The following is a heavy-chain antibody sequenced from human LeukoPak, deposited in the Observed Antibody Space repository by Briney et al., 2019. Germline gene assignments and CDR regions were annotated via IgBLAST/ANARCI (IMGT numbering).Heavy chain of an antibody. J-gene: IGHJ4*02. CDR1: GFTFSSYG. V-gene: IGHV3-30*18. CDR3: AKDHRYDYVWGSYRYLYYFDY. Sequence: GGSLRLSCAASGFTFSSYGMHWVRQAPGKGLEWVAVISYDGSNKYYADSVKGRFTISRDNSKNTLYLQMNSLGAEDTAVYYCAKDHRYDYVWGSYRYLYYFDYWGQGTLVTVSS. CDR2: ISYDGSNK. D-gene: IGHD3-16*02.